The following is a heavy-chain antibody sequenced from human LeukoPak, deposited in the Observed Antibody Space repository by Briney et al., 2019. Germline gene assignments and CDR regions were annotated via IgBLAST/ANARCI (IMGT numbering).Heavy chain of an antibody. CDR1: AGSFSGYY. Sequence: SETLSLTCAVYAGSFSGYYWSWIRQPPGKGLEWIGEVNHSRSTNYNPTLKSRVTISVDTSKNQFSLKLSSVTAADTAVYYCARVDVDTALVESSQALDYWGQGTLVTVSS. V-gene: IGHV4-34*01. CDR3: ARVDVDTALVESSQALDY. D-gene: IGHD5-18*01. J-gene: IGHJ4*02. CDR2: VNHSRST.